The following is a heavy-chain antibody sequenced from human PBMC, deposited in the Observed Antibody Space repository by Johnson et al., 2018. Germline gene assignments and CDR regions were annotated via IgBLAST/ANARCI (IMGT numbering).Heavy chain of an antibody. CDR2: IISDGSST. D-gene: IGHD4-23*01. J-gene: IGHJ3*02. Sequence: PGGCQRLSCEASGFTLRSYYMHWVRQVPGKGLVWVSRIISDGSSTSYADSVKGRFTISRDNAKNTLYLQMNSLSAEDTAVYYCATANSHAFDSWGQGTMVTVSS. V-gene: IGHV3-74*01. CDR3: ATANSHAFDS. CDR1: GFTLRSYY.